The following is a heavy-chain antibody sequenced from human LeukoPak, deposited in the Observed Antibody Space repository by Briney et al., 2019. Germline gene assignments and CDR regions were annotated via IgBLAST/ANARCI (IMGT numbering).Heavy chain of an antibody. CDR1: GFTFSNYA. D-gene: IGHD6-19*01. V-gene: IGHV3-30*04. J-gene: IGHJ4*02. CDR3: ARVAVAGIPEYYFDY. Sequence: GGSLRLSCAASGFTFSNYAMHWVRQAPGKGLEWVAIISYDGSNKYYADSVKGRFTISRDNSKNTLYLQMNSLRAEDTAMYYCARVAVAGIPEYYFDYWGQGTLVTVSS. CDR2: ISYDGSNK.